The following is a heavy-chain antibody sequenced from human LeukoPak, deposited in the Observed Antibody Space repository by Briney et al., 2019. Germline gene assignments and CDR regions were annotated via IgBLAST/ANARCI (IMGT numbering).Heavy chain of an antibody. CDR2: IRYDGSNK. D-gene: IGHD3-22*01. CDR3: ARRPQHSYYYDSSGSPAPAFDI. Sequence: GGSLRLSCAASGFTFSSYGMHWVRQAPGKGLEWVAFIRYDGSNKYYADSVKGRFTISRDNSKNTLYLQMNSLRAEDTAVYYCARRPQHSYYYDSSGSPAPAFDIWGQGTMVTVSS. V-gene: IGHV3-30*02. J-gene: IGHJ3*02. CDR1: GFTFSSYG.